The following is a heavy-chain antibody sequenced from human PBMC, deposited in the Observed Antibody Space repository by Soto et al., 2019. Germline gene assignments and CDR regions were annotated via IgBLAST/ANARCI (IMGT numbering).Heavy chain of an antibody. CDR3: VRVALQPLGSLDC. CDR1: GFTFSDHY. CDR2: TRNKARSYTT. J-gene: IGHJ4*02. V-gene: IGHV3-72*01. D-gene: IGHD7-27*01. Sequence: EVQLADSGGGLVQPGGSLRLSCAGSGFTFSDHYMDWVRQAPGKGLEWVGRTRNKARSYTTEYAASVKGRFAISRDDSKNSLYLQMNSLKIADTAVYYCVRVALQPLGSLDCWGQGTLVTVSS.